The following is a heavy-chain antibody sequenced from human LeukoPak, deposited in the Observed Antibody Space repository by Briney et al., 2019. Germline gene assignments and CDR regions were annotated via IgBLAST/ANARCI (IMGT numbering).Heavy chain of an antibody. V-gene: IGHV1-18*01. D-gene: IGHD3-22*01. J-gene: IGHJ3*02. Sequence: ASVKVSCKTSGYSFTTYGVTWVRQAPRQGLEWMGWISAYNGDTNYAQKFQGRFTMTTDTSTSTANMELRSLRSDDTAVYYCARDGHRRYYYDSSGREDAFDIWGQGTMVTVSS. CDR2: ISAYNGDT. CDR3: ARDGHRRYYYDSSGREDAFDI. CDR1: GYSFTTYG.